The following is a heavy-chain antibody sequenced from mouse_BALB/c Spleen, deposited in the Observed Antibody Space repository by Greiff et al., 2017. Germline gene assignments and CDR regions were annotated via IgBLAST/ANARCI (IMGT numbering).Heavy chain of an antibody. CDR3: ARNLGLGPYAMDY. Sequence: VKLMESGPGLVQPSQSLSITCTVSGFSLTSYGVHWVRQSPGKGLEWLGVIWSGGSTDYNAAFISRLSISKDNSKSQVFFKMNSLQANDTAIYYCARNLGLGPYAMDYWGQGTSVTVSS. CDR2: IWSGGST. J-gene: IGHJ4*01. CDR1: GFSLTSYG. V-gene: IGHV2-2*02.